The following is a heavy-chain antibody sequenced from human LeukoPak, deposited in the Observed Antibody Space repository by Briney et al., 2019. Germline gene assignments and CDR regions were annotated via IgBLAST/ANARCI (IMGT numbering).Heavy chain of an antibody. CDR3: AKGVGSSWYFSIDY. CDR1: GFTFDDYA. D-gene: IGHD6-13*01. Sequence: PGGSLRLSCAASGFTFDDYAMHWVRQAPGKGLEWVAGISWNSGSIGYADSVKGRFTISRDNAKNSLYLQMNSLRAEDTALYYCAKGVGSSWYFSIDYWGQRTLVTVSS. CDR2: ISWNSGSI. V-gene: IGHV3-9*01. J-gene: IGHJ4*02.